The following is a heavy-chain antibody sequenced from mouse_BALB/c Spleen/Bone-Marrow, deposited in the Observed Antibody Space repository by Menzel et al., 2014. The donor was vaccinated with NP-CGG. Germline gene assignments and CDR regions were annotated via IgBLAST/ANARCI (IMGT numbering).Heavy chain of an antibody. V-gene: IGHV5-12-2*01. D-gene: IGHD2-4*01. CDR3: TREDYGAY. CDR1: GFTFTSYT. CDR2: ISNGGGST. Sequence: EVKVVESGGGLVQPGGSLKLSCAASGFTFTSYTMSWVRQTPEKRLEWVAYISNGGGSTYYPDTVKGRFTISRDNAKNTLYLQMSSLKSEDTAIYYCTREDYGAYWGQGTLVTFSA. J-gene: IGHJ3*01.